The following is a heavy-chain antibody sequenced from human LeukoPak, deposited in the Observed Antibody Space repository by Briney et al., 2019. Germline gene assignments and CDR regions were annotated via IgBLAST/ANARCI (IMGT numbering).Heavy chain of an antibody. CDR1: GFTFSSYA. CDR3: ARDRGSPQLDYYYYYYTDV. J-gene: IGHJ6*03. V-gene: IGHV3-23*01. CDR2: ISGSGGST. D-gene: IGHD3-10*01. Sequence: SGGSLRLSCAASGFTFSSYAMSWVRQAPGKGLEWVSAISGSGGSTYYADSVKGRFTISRDNSKNTLYLQMNSLRAEDTAVYYCARDRGSPQLDYYYYYYTDVWGKGTTVTVSS.